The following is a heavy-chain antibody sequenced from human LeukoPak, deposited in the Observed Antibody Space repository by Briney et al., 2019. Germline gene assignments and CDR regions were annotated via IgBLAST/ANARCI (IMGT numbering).Heavy chain of an antibody. Sequence: GGSLRLSCVASGFTFSSYAMIWVRQAPGKALEWVSAISGSGGSTYYADSVKGRFTISRDNSKNTLYLQMNSLRAEDTAVYYCAKDRTRAVAGTNFDYWGQATLVTVSS. CDR1: GFTFSSYA. V-gene: IGHV3-23*01. D-gene: IGHD6-19*01. CDR3: AKDRTRAVAGTNFDY. CDR2: ISGSGGST. J-gene: IGHJ4*02.